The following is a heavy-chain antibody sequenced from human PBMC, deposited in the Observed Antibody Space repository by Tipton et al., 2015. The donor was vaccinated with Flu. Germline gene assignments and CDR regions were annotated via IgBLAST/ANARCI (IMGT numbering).Heavy chain of an antibody. CDR1: GYTFTSYY. J-gene: IGHJ4*02. V-gene: IGHV1-46*01. CDR2: INPSGGST. CDR3: ARDGGDGIYYYDSSGYSPDY. Sequence: QLVQSGAEVKKPGASVKVSCKASGYTFTSYYMHWVRQAPGQGLEWMGIINPSGGSTSYAQKFQGRVTMTRDTSTSTVYMELSSLRSEDTAVYYCARDGGDGIYYYDSSGYSPDYWGQGTLVTVSS. D-gene: IGHD3-22*01.